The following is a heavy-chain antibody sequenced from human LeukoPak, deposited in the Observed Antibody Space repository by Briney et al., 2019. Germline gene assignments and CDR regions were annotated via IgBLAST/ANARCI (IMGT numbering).Heavy chain of an antibody. D-gene: IGHD5-12*01. Sequence: ASVKVSFKASGYTFTGYYMHWVRQAPGQGLEWMGWINPKSGGTNSARKFQGRVTMTRDTSISTAFMELSSLRSDDTAVYYCARGRGDSGYDHIDYWGQGTLVTVSS. J-gene: IGHJ4*02. CDR3: ARGRGDSGYDHIDY. CDR2: INPKSGGT. V-gene: IGHV1-2*02. CDR1: GYTFTGYY.